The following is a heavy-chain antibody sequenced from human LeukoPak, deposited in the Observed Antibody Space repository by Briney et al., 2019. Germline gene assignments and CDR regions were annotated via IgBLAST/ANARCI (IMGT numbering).Heavy chain of an antibody. D-gene: IGHD4-11*01. CDR1: GFTVSSNY. CDR3: ASRATVTTDRFWFDP. V-gene: IGHV3-53*01. CDR2: IYSGGST. J-gene: IGHJ5*02. Sequence: GGSLRLSCAASGFTVSSNYMRWVRQAPGKGLKWVSVIYSGGSTYYADSVKGRFTISRDNSKNTLYLQMNSLRAEDTAVYYCASRATVTTDRFWFDPWGQGTLVTVSS.